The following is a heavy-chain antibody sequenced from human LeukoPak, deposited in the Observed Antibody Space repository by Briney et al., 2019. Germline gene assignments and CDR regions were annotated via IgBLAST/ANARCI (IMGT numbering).Heavy chain of an antibody. Sequence: GGSLRLSCAASGFTFSSNGMHWVRQAPGKGLEWVAFIRYDGDNKYYADSVKGRFTISRDNSKNTLYLQMNSLRTEDTAVYYCAKVYSSAGTHSFDTGAREPWSPSPQ. D-gene: IGHD5-18*01. V-gene: IGHV3-30*02. CDR1: GFTFSSNG. J-gene: IGHJ4*02. CDR3: AKVYSSAGTHSFDT. CDR2: IRYDGDNK.